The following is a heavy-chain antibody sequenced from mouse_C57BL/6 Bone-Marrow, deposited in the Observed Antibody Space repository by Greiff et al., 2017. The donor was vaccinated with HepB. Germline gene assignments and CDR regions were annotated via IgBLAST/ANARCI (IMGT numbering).Heavy chain of an antibody. CDR2: IYPGGGYT. CDR3: ARKSRYGSSYDYAMDY. J-gene: IGHJ4*01. Sequence: QVQLKESGAELVRPGTSVKMSCKASGYTFTNYWIGWAKQRPGHGLEWIGDIYPGGGYTNYNEKFKGKATLTADKSSSTAYMQFSSLTSEDSAIYYCARKSRYGSSYDYAMDYWGQGTSVTVSS. CDR1: GYTFTNYW. V-gene: IGHV1-63*01. D-gene: IGHD1-1*01.